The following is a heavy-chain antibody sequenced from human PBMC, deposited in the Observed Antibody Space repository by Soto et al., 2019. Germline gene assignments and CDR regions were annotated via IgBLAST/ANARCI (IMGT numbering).Heavy chain of an antibody. J-gene: IGHJ4*02. CDR1: GDSLRRGFHH. CDR2: IDTNGDT. D-gene: IGHD2-8*01. CDR3: ARGTVYYCPNDKCGFFFDH. Sequence: QVQLQESGSGLLKPSQTLSLDCSVSGDSLRRGFHHWSWIRQTPGKGLQLIGYIDTNGDTHYDPSLRNRLNMSIVMTESRFSLKVTSVTAADTAVYYCARGTVYYCPNDKCGFFFDHWGQGALVTVTS. V-gene: IGHV4-31*03.